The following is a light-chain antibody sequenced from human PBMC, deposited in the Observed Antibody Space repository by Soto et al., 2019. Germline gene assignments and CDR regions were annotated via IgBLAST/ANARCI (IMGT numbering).Light chain of an antibody. CDR3: QQRSNWPHSIT. J-gene: IGKJ5*01. CDR2: DTS. Sequence: EIVLTQSPATLSLSPGERATLSCRSSETIRGLLAWYQQRPGQPPRLLIYDTSNRATGIPARFSGSGSETDFTLTISSLEPEDFAVYYCQQRSNWPHSITFGQGTRLEIK. CDR1: ETIRGL. V-gene: IGKV3-11*01.